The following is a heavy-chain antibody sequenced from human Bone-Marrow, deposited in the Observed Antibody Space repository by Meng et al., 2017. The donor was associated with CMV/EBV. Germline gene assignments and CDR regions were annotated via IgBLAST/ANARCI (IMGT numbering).Heavy chain of an antibody. V-gene: IGHV3-30*02. CDR1: GFRFSDYG. CDR3: AKPTQNTYCYGMDV. Sequence: GESLKISCAASGFRFSDYGMVWVRQAPGKGLEWVACIRYDGSNRYYADSVKGRFTISRDNSKNTLFLQLNSLRAEDTAVYYCAKPTQNTYCYGMDVWGQGTTVTVSS. CDR2: IRYDGSNR. J-gene: IGHJ6*02.